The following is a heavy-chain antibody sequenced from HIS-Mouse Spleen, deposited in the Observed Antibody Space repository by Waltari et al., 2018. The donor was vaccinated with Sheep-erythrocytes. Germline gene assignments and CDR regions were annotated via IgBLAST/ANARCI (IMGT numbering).Heavy chain of an antibody. J-gene: IGHJ3*02. CDR2: ISSSSSYI. Sequence: EVQLVESGGGLVKPGGSLRLSCAAFGFTFSSYRLTWVRQAPGKGLEWVSSISSSSSYIYYADSVKGRFTISRDNAKNSLYLQMNSLRAEDTAVYYCARDTGTDAFDIWGQGTMVTVSS. V-gene: IGHV3-21*01. D-gene: IGHD1-1*01. CDR1: GFTFSSYR. CDR3: ARDTGTDAFDI.